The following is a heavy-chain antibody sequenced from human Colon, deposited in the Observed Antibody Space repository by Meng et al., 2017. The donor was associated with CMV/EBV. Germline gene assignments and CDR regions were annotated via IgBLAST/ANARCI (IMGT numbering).Heavy chain of an antibody. CDR1: GFSLSLHW. J-gene: IGHJ5*02. V-gene: IGHV3-15*07. Sequence: YCVVSGFSLSLHWMNWVRQNPGKGLEWVARIKHKTDGETTDYAAPVKGRFSISRDDSKNTLYLQMNSLQIDDTAIYYCVTEFAGHPWGQGTLVTVSS. CDR2: IKHKTDGETT. CDR3: VTEFAGHP. D-gene: IGHD3-10*01.